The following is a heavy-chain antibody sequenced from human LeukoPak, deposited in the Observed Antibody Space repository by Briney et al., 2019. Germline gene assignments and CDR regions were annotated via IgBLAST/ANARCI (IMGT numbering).Heavy chain of an antibody. J-gene: IGHJ5*02. CDR3: ARELKLLRWFDP. CDR2: IYKCGST. V-gene: IGHV4-61*02. CDR1: GRPISRGRYY. D-gene: IGHD1-7*01. Sequence: TLSLTCTVSGRPISRGRYYWPRIRQPAGKGLEWIGRIYKCGSTNYNRSLPIRDTISINTSKNQFSRKLSSVTAADTAVYYCARELKLLRWFDPWGQGTLVTVSS.